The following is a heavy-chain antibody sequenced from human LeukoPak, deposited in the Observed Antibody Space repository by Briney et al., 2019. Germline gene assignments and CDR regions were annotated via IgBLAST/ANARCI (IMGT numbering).Heavy chain of an antibody. J-gene: IGHJ4*02. CDR2: INHSGST. CDR3: ARAYYDFWSGYSTTFDY. Sequence: SETLSLTCAVYGGSFSGYYWSWIRQPPGKGLEWIGEINHSGSTNYNPSLKSRVTISVDTSKNQFSLKLSSVTAADAAVYYCARAYYDFWSGYSTTFDYWGQGTLVTVSS. D-gene: IGHD3-3*01. CDR1: GGSFSGYY. V-gene: IGHV4-34*01.